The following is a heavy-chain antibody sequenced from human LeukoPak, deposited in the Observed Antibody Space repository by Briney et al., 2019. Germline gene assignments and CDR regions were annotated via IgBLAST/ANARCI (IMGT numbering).Heavy chain of an antibody. CDR2: INPNSGGT. CDR1: GYTFTVYY. Sequence: GASVTVSFKASGYTFTVYYMHWVRQAPGQGLEWMGWINPNSGGTNYAQKFQGRVTMTRDTSISTAYMELSRLRSDDTAVYYCARGTIVVVVTKIFDYWGQGTLVTVSS. V-gene: IGHV1-2*02. CDR3: ARGTIVVVVTKIFDY. D-gene: IGHD3-22*01. J-gene: IGHJ4*02.